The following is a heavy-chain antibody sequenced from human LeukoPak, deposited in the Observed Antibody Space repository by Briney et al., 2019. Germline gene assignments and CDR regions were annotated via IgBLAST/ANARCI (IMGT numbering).Heavy chain of an antibody. D-gene: IGHD3-9*01. CDR3: AKDHDYDILTGYSPHDAFDI. CDR1: GFTFSSYA. J-gene: IGHJ3*02. Sequence: GGSLRLSCEASGFTFSSYAMSWVRQAPGKGLEWVSAISGSGGSTYYADSVKGRFTISRDNSKNTLYLQMNSLRAEDTAVYYCAKDHDYDILTGYSPHDAFDIWGQGTMVTVSS. V-gene: IGHV3-23*01. CDR2: ISGSGGST.